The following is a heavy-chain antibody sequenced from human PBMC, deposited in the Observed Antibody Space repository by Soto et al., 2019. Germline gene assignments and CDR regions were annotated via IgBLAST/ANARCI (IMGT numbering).Heavy chain of an antibody. D-gene: IGHD6-19*01. CDR2: IIPIFGTA. CDR3: ASHQTGGQWLVRGWFDP. CDR1: GGTFSSYA. V-gene: IGHV1-69*01. Sequence: QVQLVQSGAEVKKPGSSVNVSCKASGGTFSSYAISWVRQAPGQGLEWMGGIIPIFGTANYAQKFQGRVTITADESTSTAYMELSSLRSEDTVVYYCASHQTGGQWLVRGWFDPWGQGTLVTVSS. J-gene: IGHJ5*02.